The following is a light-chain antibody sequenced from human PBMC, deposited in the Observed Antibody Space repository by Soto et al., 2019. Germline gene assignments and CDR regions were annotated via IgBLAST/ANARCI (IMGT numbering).Light chain of an antibody. J-gene: IGLJ1*01. CDR2: ANT. CDR1: FSNIGAGYG. CDR3: SSYAGSSNV. V-gene: IGLV1-40*01. Sequence: QSVLTQPPSVSGAPGQTVTISCTGRFSNIGAGYGVHWYQQLPGAPPKLLIYANTNRPSGVPDRFSGSKSGTSASLAITGLQAEDEADYYCSSYAGSSNVFGTGTKLTVL.